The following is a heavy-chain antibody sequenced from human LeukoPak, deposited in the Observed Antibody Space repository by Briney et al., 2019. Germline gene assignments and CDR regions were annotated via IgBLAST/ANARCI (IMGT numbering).Heavy chain of an antibody. J-gene: IGHJ4*02. Sequence: PSETLSLTCTVSGGSLTGYYWSWVRQPPGEGLDWIGYIHYSGSTNNNPSLKSQVTMSVDTSKNQFSLTVTSVTAADTAVYYCARYYDNTGSLDYWGQGALVTVSS. V-gene: IGHV4-59*08. CDR3: ARYYDNTGSLDY. CDR2: IHYSGST. CDR1: GGSLTGYY. D-gene: IGHD3-22*01.